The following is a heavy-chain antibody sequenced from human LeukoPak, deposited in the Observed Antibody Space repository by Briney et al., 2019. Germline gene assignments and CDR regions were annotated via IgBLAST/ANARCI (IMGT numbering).Heavy chain of an antibody. CDR2: LNHSGST. Sequence: PSETLSLTCAVYGGSFSGYYWSWIRQPPGKGLEWIGELNHSGSTNYNPSLKSRVTISVDTSKNQFSLKLSSVTAADTAVYYCAGLSEYCSSTSCTNWFDPWGQGTLVTVSS. D-gene: IGHD2-2*01. J-gene: IGHJ5*02. V-gene: IGHV4-34*01. CDR1: GGSFSGYY. CDR3: AGLSEYCSSTSCTNWFDP.